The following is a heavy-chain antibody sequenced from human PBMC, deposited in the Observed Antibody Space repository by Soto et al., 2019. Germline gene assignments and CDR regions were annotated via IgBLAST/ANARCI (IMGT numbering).Heavy chain of an antibody. V-gene: IGHV1-18*01. J-gene: IGHJ5*02. CDR2: ISGYNGKT. Sequence: QVQLVQSGAEVKKPGASVKVSCKASGYTFTSHGISCVRQAPGQGLEWMGWISGYNGKTNYAQKFQGRVTMTTDTSTSTAYMELRSLRSDDTAVYYCARDACSSTRCYNTWFDPWGQGTLVTVSS. CDR1: GYTFTSHG. D-gene: IGHD2-2*01. CDR3: ARDACSSTRCYNTWFDP.